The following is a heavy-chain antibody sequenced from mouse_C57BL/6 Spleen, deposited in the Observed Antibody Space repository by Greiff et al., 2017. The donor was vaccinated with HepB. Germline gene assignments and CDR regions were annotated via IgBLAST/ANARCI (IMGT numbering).Heavy chain of an antibody. CDR2: ISSGSSII. D-gene: IGHD2-3*01. Sequence: EVNLVESGGGLVKPGGSLKFSCAASGFTFSDYGMHWVRQAPGKGLEWVAYISSGSSIIYYADTVKGRFTISRANAKSTLSLQMTSLRSDDTAMYYCARSYDSGGPWFAYWGKGTLVTVSS. J-gene: IGHJ3*01. CDR3: ARSYDSGGPWFAY. V-gene: IGHV5-17*01. CDR1: GFTFSDYG.